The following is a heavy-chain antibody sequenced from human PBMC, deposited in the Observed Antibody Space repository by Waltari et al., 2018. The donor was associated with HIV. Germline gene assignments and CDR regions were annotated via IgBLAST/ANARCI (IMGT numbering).Heavy chain of an antibody. CDR1: GFTFSSYG. V-gene: IGHV3-30*18. Sequence: QVRLVESGGGVVQPGRSLRLSCAASGFTFSSYGMHWVRQAPGKGLEWVAVISYDGSNKYYADSVKGRFTISRDNSKNTLYLQMNSLRAEDTAVYYCAKKGRDGYNYYYYYGMDVWGQGTTVTVSS. CDR2: ISYDGSNK. J-gene: IGHJ6*02. CDR3: AKKGRDGYNYYYYYGMDV. D-gene: IGHD5-12*01.